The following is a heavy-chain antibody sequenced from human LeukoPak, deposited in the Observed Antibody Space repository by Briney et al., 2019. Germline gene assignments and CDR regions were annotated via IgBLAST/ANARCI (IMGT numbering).Heavy chain of an antibody. J-gene: IGHJ4*02. V-gene: IGHV3-7*05. CDR2: IKQDGSEK. D-gene: IGHD1-20*01. CDR1: GFTFSTYW. Sequence: PGGSLRLSCADSGFTFSTYWMSWVRQAPGKGLEWVANIKQDGSEKYYVDSVKGRFTISRDNAKNSLNLQMNSLRAEDTAVYYCARYYNWNSLDYWGQGTLVTVSS. CDR3: ARYYNWNSLDY.